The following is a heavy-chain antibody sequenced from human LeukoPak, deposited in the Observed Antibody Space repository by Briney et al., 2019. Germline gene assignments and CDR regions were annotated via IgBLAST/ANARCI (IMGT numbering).Heavy chain of an antibody. D-gene: IGHD6-13*01. CDR1: GGSISSYY. J-gene: IGHJ4*02. CDR3: ARGIAAAGIDY. Sequence: SETLSLTCTVSGGSISSYYWSWIRQPPGKGLEWIGYIYYSGSTNYNPSLKSRVTISVDTSKNQVSLKLSSVTAADTAVYYCARGIAAAGIDYWGQGTLVTVSS. V-gene: IGHV4-59*01. CDR2: IYYSGST.